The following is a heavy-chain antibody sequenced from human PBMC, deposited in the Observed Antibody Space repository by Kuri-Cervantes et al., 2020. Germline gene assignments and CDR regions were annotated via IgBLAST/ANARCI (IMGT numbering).Heavy chain of an antibody. CDR2: VHYTGTT. V-gene: IGHV4-59*01. J-gene: IGHJ4*02. Sequence: ETLSLTCTVSGGYISDSYWSWIRQSPEKGLEWIGYVHYTGTTTYNPSLKRRVTMSLDTSKNQFSLDMNSVTAADTAVYYCARGVSFDLWGQGTLVTVSS. CDR1: GGYISDSY. CDR3: ARGVSFDL. D-gene: IGHD3-10*01.